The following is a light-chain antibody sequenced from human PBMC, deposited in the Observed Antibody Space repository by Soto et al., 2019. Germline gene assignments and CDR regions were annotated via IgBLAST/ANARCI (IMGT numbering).Light chain of an antibody. CDR2: GAS. V-gene: IGKV1-39*01. Sequence: DIQMTQSPSSLYASVGVRVTITCRARQYISSDVNLYQQNPGKAPKFLIYGASDLQRGVPSSFRGSGSVTDFTLTINTLLPEDFAKYYCQQSYSRPLTFGSGTKLDSK. J-gene: IGKJ3*01. CDR1: QYISSD. CDR3: QQSYSRPLT.